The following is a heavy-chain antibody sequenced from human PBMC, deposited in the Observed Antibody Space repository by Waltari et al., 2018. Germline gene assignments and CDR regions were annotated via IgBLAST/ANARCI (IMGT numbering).Heavy chain of an antibody. CDR3: ASFSGYDWGYFDY. V-gene: IGHV4-4*09. D-gene: IGHD5-12*01. CDR2: IYTSGST. CDR1: GGSISSYY. J-gene: IGHJ4*02. Sequence: QVQLQESGPGLVKPSETLSLTCTVSGGSISSYYWSWIRQPPGKGLEWIGYIYTSGSTNYNPSLKSRVTISVDTSKNQFSLKLSSVTAADTAVHYCASFSGYDWGYFDYWGQGTLVTVSS.